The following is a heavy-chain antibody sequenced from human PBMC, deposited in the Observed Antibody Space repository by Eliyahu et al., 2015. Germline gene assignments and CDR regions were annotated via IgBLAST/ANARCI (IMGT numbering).Heavy chain of an antibody. V-gene: IGHV3-30*01. J-gene: IGHJ3*02. CDR1: GFXFXSXA. Sequence: QVQLVESGGGVVQPGRSLRLSCAASGFXFXSXAXHWVRQAPGKGLEWVAVISYDGSNKYYADSVKGRFTISRDNSKNTLYLQMNSLRAEDTAVYYCARDSYYDSSGYPHGAFDIWGQGTMVTVSS. CDR2: ISYDGSNK. CDR3: ARDSYYDSSGYPHGAFDI. D-gene: IGHD3-22*01.